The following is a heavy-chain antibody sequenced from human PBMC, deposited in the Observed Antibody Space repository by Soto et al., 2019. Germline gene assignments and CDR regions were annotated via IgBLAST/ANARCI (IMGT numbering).Heavy chain of an antibody. J-gene: IGHJ4*02. D-gene: IGHD2-8*02. Sequence: SETLSLTWTVSGGSISSDYWSLIRQPPGKGLEWIGYIYYSGSTNYNPSLKSRVTISVDTSKNQFSLKLSSVTAADTAVYYCARDKITGLFDYWGQGTLVTVSS. CDR2: IYYSGST. V-gene: IGHV4-59*01. CDR3: ARDKITGLFDY. CDR1: GGSISSDY.